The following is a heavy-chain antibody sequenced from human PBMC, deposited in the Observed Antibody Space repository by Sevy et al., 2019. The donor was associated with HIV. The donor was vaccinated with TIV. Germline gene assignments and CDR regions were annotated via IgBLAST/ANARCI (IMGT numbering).Heavy chain of an antibody. D-gene: IGHD3-10*01. CDR2: VNPNGGGT. CDR1: GYYFTGYY. J-gene: IGHJ4*02. V-gene: IGHV1-2*02. CDR3: AGGVYGSGTYLNDY. Sequence: ASVKVSCKASGYYFTGYYVHWVRQAPGQGLEWMGWVNPNGGGTNIGQKFHGRVTMSRDTSITTAYMELIGLTSNDTGVYYCAGGVYGSGTYLNDYWGQGTRVTVSS.